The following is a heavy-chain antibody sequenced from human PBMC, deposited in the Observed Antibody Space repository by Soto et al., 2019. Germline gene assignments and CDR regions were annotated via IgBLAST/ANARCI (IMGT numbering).Heavy chain of an antibody. J-gene: IGHJ4*02. D-gene: IGHD5-12*01. CDR1: GGSFSGYY. CDR2: IYHSGST. V-gene: IGHV4-34*01. CDR3: ARGSPYSGYAW. Sequence: QVQLQQWGAGLLKPSETLSLTCAVSGGSFSGYYWSWIRQPPGKGLEWIGEIYHSGSTNYNPSLKSRVTISVDTSKNQFSLKLSSVTAADTAVYYCARGSPYSGYAWWGQGTLVTVSS.